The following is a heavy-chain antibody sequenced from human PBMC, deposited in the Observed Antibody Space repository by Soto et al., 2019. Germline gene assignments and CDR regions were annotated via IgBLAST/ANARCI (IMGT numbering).Heavy chain of an antibody. D-gene: IGHD5-12*01. CDR1: GDTLSEGA. CDR3: ATEKYRCFLDSFHI. J-gene: IGHJ3*02. CDR2: FDVEEGGA. V-gene: IGHV1-24*01. Sequence: ASGKVSCKVSGDTLSEGAIHWVRQAPGKGLEWMGGFDVEEGGAVYAQKFQGRAIMTEDASTDTAYLNLSRLTSDDTAMYYCATEKYRCFLDSFHIWGPGTIATVSS.